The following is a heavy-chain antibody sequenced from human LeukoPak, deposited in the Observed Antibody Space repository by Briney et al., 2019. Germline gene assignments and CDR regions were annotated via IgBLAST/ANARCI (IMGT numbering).Heavy chain of an antibody. J-gene: IGHJ4*02. CDR1: GYSISSGYY. V-gene: IGHV4-38-2*01. D-gene: IGHD1-26*01. CDR2: IYHSGST. Sequence: PSETLSLTCAVSGYSISSGYYWGWIRQPPGKGLEWIGSIYHSGSTYYNPSLKSRVTISVDTSKNQCSLKLSSVTAADTAVYYCARRQVGATTGIDYWGQRTLVTASS. CDR3: ARRQVGATTGIDY.